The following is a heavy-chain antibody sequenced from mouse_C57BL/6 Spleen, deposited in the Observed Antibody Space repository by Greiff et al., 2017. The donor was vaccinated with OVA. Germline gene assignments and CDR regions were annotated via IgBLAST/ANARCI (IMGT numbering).Heavy chain of an antibody. CDR2: IYPGSGNT. CDR1: GYTFTDYY. D-gene: IGHD4-1*01. J-gene: IGHJ2*01. V-gene: IGHV1-76*01. CDR3: ARSSNWDGDY. Sequence: QVQLQQSGAELVRPGASVKLSCKASGYTFTDYYINWVKQRPGQGLEWIARIYPGSGNTYYNEKFKGKATLTAEKSSSTAYMQLSSLTSEDSSVYFCARSSNWDGDYWGQGTTLTVSS.